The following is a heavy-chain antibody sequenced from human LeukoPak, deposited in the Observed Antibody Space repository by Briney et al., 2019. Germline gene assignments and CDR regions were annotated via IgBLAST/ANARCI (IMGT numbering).Heavy chain of an antibody. D-gene: IGHD3-3*01. CDR1: AFTFSSYT. CDR3: ARDFWSDSRSS. V-gene: IGHV3-21*01. J-gene: IGHJ5*02. Sequence: GGSLRLSCAASAFTFSSYTMKWVRQAPGKGLEWISSISSASSFIYYADSVKGRFTISRDNARNSLYLQMNSLRAEDTAVYYCARDFWSDSRSSWGQGTLVTVSS. CDR2: ISSASSFI.